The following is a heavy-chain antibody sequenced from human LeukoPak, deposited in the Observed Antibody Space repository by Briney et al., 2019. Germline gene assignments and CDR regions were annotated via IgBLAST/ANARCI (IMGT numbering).Heavy chain of an antibody. J-gene: IGHJ4*02. Sequence: PGGSLRLSCQGSGITLSTYSMNWVRQAPGKGLEWISSFSGPTGYIFYADSVKGRFTISRDNAKDSLNLQMNSLRADDTAVYYCVRDQGYRGYGYFDDWGQGILVTVSS. CDR1: GITLSTYS. CDR3: VRDQGYRGYGYFDD. D-gene: IGHD5-12*01. V-gene: IGHV3-21*01. CDR2: FSGPTGYI.